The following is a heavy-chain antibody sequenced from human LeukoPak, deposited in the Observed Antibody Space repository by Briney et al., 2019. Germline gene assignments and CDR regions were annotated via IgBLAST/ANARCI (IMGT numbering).Heavy chain of an antibody. V-gene: IGHV3-7*01. Sequence: GGSLRLSCAASGFTFSSYWMSWVRQAPGKGLEWVANIKQDGSEKYYVDSVKGRFTISRDNAKNSLYLQMNSLRAEDTAVYYCARGGITMIVVPTHGGFDPWGQGTLVTVSS. CDR2: IKQDGSEK. J-gene: IGHJ5*02. D-gene: IGHD3-22*01. CDR3: ARGGITMIVVPTHGGFDP. CDR1: GFTFSSYW.